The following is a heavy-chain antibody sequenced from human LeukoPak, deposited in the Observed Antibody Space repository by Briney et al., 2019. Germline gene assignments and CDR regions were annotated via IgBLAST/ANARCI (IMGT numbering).Heavy chain of an antibody. Sequence: GASVKVSCKASGYTFSGYYMHWVRQAPGQGLEWMGWINPKSGGTNEAQKFHDRVTMTRDTSIRTAYMEASRLRSDDTAVYYCARSVDTAMADFDYWGQGTLVTVSS. V-gene: IGHV1-2*02. CDR1: GYTFSGYY. D-gene: IGHD5-18*01. CDR2: INPKSGGT. J-gene: IGHJ4*02. CDR3: ARSVDTAMADFDY.